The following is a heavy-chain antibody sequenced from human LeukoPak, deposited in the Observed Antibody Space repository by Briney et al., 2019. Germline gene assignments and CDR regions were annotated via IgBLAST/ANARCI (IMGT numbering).Heavy chain of an antibody. CDR1: GGSFSDYY. J-gene: IGHJ6*03. D-gene: IGHD6-19*01. CDR2: INHSGTT. Sequence: PSETPSLTCVVYGGSFSDYYWSWVRQPPGKGLEWIGEINHSGTTKYNPSLKSRLTISIHTSNNQFSLNLNSVTAADTAVYYCARGEGTLAGRRWPYYFYYYMDVWGKGTTVTISS. V-gene: IGHV4-34*01. CDR3: ARGEGTLAGRRWPYYFYYYMDV.